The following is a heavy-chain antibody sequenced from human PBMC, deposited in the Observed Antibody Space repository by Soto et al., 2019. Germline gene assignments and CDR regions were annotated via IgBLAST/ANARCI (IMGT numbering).Heavy chain of an antibody. CDR1: GISTSSYW. D-gene: IGHD5-18*01. Sequence: GSLLLSCSASGISTSSYWMGWVRQAPGRGLEWVASIKKDGSEKYYMDSLKGRFTISRDNALNSLYLQMNSLRAEDTAVYFCVTGYHSDYWGQGTLVTVYS. CDR2: IKKDGSEK. J-gene: IGHJ4*02. V-gene: IGHV3-7*03. CDR3: VTGYHSDY.